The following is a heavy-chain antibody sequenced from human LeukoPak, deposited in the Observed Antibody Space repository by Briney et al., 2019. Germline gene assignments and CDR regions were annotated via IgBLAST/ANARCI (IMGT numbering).Heavy chain of an antibody. CDR2: IIPIFGTA. CDR3: ARDLDYGDDNHFDY. Sequence: GASVKVSCKAFGGTFSSYAISWVRQAPGQGLEWMGGIIPIFGTANYAQKFQGRVTITADKSTSTAYMELSSLRSEDTAVYYCARDLDYGDDNHFDYWGQGTLVTVSS. V-gene: IGHV1-69*06. CDR1: GGTFSSYA. D-gene: IGHD4-17*01. J-gene: IGHJ4*02.